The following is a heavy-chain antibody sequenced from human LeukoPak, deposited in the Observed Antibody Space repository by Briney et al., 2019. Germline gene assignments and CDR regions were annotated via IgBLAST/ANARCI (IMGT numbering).Heavy chain of an antibody. Sequence: GGSLRLSCAASGFTFSSYAMTWVRQAPGKGLEWALSISGSDGSTYYADSVKGRFTISRDNSKNTLYLQMSSLRAEDTAVYYCAYMRGLYYGIDYWGQGTLVTVSS. D-gene: IGHD3-10*01. CDR1: GFTFSSYA. CDR2: ISGSDGST. V-gene: IGHV3-23*01. J-gene: IGHJ4*02. CDR3: AYMRGLYYGIDY.